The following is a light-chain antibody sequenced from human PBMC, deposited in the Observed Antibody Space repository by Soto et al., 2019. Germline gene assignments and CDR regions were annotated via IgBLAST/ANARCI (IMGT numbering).Light chain of an antibody. J-gene: IGKJ4*01. CDR3: QQYFSSPLT. Sequence: DIVMTQSPDSLAVSLGERATIYCKSSQTLLFSSHNKTFLAWYQQKPGQLPKLLVHWASTRESGVPDRFSGSGSETDFTLTITSLQAADVAVYYCQQYFSSPLTFGGGTKVQIK. V-gene: IGKV4-1*01. CDR1: QTLLFSSHNKTF. CDR2: WAS.